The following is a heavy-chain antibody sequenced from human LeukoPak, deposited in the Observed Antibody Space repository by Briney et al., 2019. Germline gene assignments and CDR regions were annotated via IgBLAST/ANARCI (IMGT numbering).Heavy chain of an antibody. Sequence: ASVKVSCKASGYTFTSYYMHWVRQAPGQGLEWMGWINPNSGGTNYAQKFQGRVTMTRDTSISTAYMELSRLRSDDTAVYYCAREGHCSSTSCYGAYYMDVWGKGTTVTVSS. V-gene: IGHV1-2*02. CDR3: AREGHCSSTSCYGAYYMDV. CDR1: GYTFTSYY. J-gene: IGHJ6*03. CDR2: INPNSGGT. D-gene: IGHD2-2*01.